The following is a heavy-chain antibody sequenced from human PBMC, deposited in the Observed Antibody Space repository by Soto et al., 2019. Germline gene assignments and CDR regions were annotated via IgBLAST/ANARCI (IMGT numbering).Heavy chain of an antibody. CDR2: ISYDGSNK. CDR1: GFTFTDYA. D-gene: IGHD5-12*01. Sequence: QVQLVESGGGVVQPGRSLRLSCAASGFTFTDYAMHWVRQAPGKGLEWVAFISYDGSNKYFADSVKGRFTISRDYSKNTLYLHMNSLRAEDTAVYCCAREPPPTITGLLDYWGQGTLVTVSS. V-gene: IGHV3-30-3*01. J-gene: IGHJ4*02. CDR3: AREPPPTITGLLDY.